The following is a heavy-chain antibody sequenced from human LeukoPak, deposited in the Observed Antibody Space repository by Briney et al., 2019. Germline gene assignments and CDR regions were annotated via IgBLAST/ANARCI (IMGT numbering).Heavy chain of an antibody. CDR1: GLTFSNYA. J-gene: IGHJ4*02. D-gene: IGHD3-16*01. CDR2: ISGPGDST. Sequence: GGSLRLSCAAPGLTFSNYAMSWVRQAPGQGLESVSSISGPGDSTFYADSVKGRFTISRDNSKNTLHLQMNSLRAEDTALYYCSKGISIDIMIGLDYWGQGILVTVSS. CDR3: SKGISIDIMIGLDY. V-gene: IGHV3-23*01.